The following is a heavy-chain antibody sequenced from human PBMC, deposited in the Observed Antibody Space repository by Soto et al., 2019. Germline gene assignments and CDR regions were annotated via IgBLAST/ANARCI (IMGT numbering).Heavy chain of an antibody. Sequence: ASVKVSCKASGYTFTSYGISWVRQAPGQGLEWMGWISAYNGNTNYAQKLQGRVTMTTDTSTSTAYMELRSLRSDDTAVYYCARVRYDILTGGNTYYYYGMDVWGQGTTVTV. CDR2: ISAYNGNT. CDR1: GYTFTSYG. J-gene: IGHJ6*02. D-gene: IGHD3-9*01. V-gene: IGHV1-18*04. CDR3: ARVRYDILTGGNTYYYYGMDV.